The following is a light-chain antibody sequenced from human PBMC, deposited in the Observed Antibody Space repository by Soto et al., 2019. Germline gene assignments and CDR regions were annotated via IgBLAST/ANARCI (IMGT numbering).Light chain of an antibody. CDR3: SSYTSSSSLV. CDR1: SSDVGSYNR. Sequence: QSALTQPPSVSGSPGQSVTISCTGTSSDVGSYNRVPWYQQSPGTAPKLMISEVSHRPSGVPDRFSGSKSGNTASLTISGLQAEDEADYYCSSYTSSSSLVFGGGTQLTVL. V-gene: IGLV2-18*02. CDR2: EVS. J-gene: IGLJ2*01.